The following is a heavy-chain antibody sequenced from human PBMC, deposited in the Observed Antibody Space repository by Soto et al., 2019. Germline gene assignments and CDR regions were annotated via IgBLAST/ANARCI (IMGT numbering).Heavy chain of an antibody. V-gene: IGHV1-18*01. Sequence: QVQLVQSGAEVKKPGASVKVSCKASGYTFTNYGISWVRQAPGQGLEWMGWISAYNGNTNYAQKLLGRVTINTDTSTSTCYSELRSLISDDTAVYYCARDPMAYCGGDCYSGWSDPWGQGTLVTVSS. CDR3: ARDPMAYCGGDCYSGWSDP. CDR2: ISAYNGNT. J-gene: IGHJ5*02. D-gene: IGHD2-21*02. CDR1: GYTFTNYG.